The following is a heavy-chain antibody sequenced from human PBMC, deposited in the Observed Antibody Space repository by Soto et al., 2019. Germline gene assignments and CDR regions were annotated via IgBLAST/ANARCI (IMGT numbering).Heavy chain of an antibody. CDR2: IISSSSYI. CDR3: ATGEYYYDSSGYYYC. V-gene: IGHV3-21*01. CDR1: GFTFSSYS. D-gene: IGHD3-22*01. J-gene: IGHJ4*02. Sequence: PGGSLRLSCAASGFTFSSYSMNWVRQAPGKGLEWVSSIISSSSYIYYADSVKGRFTISRDNAKNSLYLQMNSLRAEDTAVYYCATGEYYYDSSGYYYCWGQGTLVTVSS.